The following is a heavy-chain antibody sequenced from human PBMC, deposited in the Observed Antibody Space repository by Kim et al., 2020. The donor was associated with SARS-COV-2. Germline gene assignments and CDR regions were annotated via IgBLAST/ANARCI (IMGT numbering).Heavy chain of an antibody. Sequence: SETLSLTCTVSGGSISSSSYYWGWIRQPPGKGLEWIGSIYYSGSTYYNPTLKGRVTISVDTSKNQFSLKLSSVTAADTAVYYCARDPYYYDSSGYPPFDYWGQGTLVTGSS. CDR3: ARDPYYYDSSGYPPFDY. J-gene: IGHJ4*02. D-gene: IGHD3-22*01. CDR1: GGSISSSSYY. V-gene: IGHV4-39*07. CDR2: IYYSGST.